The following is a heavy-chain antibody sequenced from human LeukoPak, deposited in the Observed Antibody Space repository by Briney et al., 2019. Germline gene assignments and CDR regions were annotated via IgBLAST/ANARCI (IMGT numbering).Heavy chain of an antibody. V-gene: IGHV4-59*01. CDR3: ARGGGFWSGYDYYYYYYMDV. Sequence: SETLSLTCTVSGGSISSYYWSWIRQPPGKGLEWIGYTYYSGSTNYNPFLKSRVTISVDTSKNQFSLKLSSVTAADTAVYYCARGGGFWSGYDYYYYYYMDVWGKGTTVTVSS. CDR1: GGSISSYY. D-gene: IGHD3-3*01. CDR2: TYYSGST. J-gene: IGHJ6*03.